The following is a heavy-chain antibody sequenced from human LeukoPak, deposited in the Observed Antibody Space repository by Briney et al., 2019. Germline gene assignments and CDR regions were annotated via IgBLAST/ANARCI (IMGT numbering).Heavy chain of an antibody. D-gene: IGHD1-26*01. Sequence: GGSLRLSCAASGFTFSSYSMNWVRQAPGKGLEWVSSISSSSYIYYADSVKGRFTISRDNAKNSLYLQMNSLRAEDTAVYYCARFYSGSYRYFDYWGQGTLVTVSS. CDR3: ARFYSGSYRYFDY. CDR1: GFTFSSYS. J-gene: IGHJ4*02. CDR2: ISSSSYI. V-gene: IGHV3-21*01.